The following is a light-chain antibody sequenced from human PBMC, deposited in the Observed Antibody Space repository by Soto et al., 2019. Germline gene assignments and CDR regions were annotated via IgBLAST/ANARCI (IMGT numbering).Light chain of an antibody. CDR3: SSYTSSSTVV. CDR2: DVS. Sequence: QCALTQPASVSGSPGQSITISCTGASTNVGGYNYVSWYQQHPGKAPKLMICDVSNRPSGVSNRFSGSKSGNTASLTISGLQAEDEADYYCSSYTSSSTVVFGGGTKLTVL. J-gene: IGLJ2*01. CDR1: STNVGGYNY. V-gene: IGLV2-14*01.